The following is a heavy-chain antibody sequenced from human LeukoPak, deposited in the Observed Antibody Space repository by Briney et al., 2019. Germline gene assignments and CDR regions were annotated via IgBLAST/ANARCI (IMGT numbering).Heavy chain of an antibody. J-gene: IGHJ4*02. CDR1: GFTFSSYA. V-gene: IGHV3-23*01. CDR3: ARVLQLRVRGVLAPLDY. CDR2: ISGSGGGT. Sequence: GGSLRLSCAAAGFTFSSYAMTWVRQAPGKGLEWVSIISGSGGGTFYADSVKGRLTISRDNAKNTLYLQMNSLRVEDTAVYYCARVLQLRVRGVLAPLDYWGQGTLVTVSS. D-gene: IGHD3-10*01.